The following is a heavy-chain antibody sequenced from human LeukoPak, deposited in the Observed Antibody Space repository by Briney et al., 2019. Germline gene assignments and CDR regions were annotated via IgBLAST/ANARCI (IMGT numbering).Heavy chain of an antibody. CDR1: GFTVSSSY. CDR2: IYSGGST. Sequence: PGGSLRLSCAASGFTVSSSYMSWVRQAPGKGLEWVSVIYSGGSTYYADSVKGRFTISRDNSKNTLYLQMNSLRAEDTAVYYCAREEVRYGMDVWGQGTTVTVSS. V-gene: IGHV3-66*01. CDR3: AREEVRYGMDV. J-gene: IGHJ6*02.